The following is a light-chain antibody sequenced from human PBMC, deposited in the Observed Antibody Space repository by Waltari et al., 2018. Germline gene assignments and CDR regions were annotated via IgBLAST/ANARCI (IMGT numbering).Light chain of an antibody. Sequence: QPALTQPASVSGSPGQSITISCSGSSTDFGANKYVSWSQQHPGRATKVVLYDVTQRPSGFSDRFSVAESDSAAALPISGLQPEHEADWYCSSRPTSITWVFGGGTKLAVL. J-gene: IGLJ3*02. CDR3: SSRPTSITWV. CDR1: STDFGANKY. V-gene: IGLV2-14*03. CDR2: DVT.